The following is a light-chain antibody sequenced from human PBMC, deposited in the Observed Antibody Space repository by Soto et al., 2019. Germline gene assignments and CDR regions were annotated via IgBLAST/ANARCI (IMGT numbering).Light chain of an antibody. CDR1: ESVSAGY. V-gene: IGKV3-20*01. CDR3: HQYGSSPFP. CDR2: GAS. Sequence: EIVLTQSPGTLSLSSGERATLSCRASESVSAGYLAWYQQKPGQAPRLLIYGASSRATGIPDRFRRSGSGADFTLTISRLEPEDFAVYYCHQYGSSPFPFGPGTKVDIK. J-gene: IGKJ3*01.